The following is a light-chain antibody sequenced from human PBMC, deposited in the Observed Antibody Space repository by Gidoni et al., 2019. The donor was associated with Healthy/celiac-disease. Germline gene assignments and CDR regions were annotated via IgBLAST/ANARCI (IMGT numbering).Light chain of an antibody. J-gene: IGLJ2*01. V-gene: IGLV3-1*01. CDR1: KLGDKS. CDR3: QAWDSSAADVV. CDR2: QDN. Sequence: YELTQPPSVSVSPGQTATITCSGDKLGDKSASWYQQKPGQSLVLVIYQDNKRPSGIPERYSGSHSGNTATLTISGTQAMDEADYYCQAWDSSAADVVFGGGTKLTVL.